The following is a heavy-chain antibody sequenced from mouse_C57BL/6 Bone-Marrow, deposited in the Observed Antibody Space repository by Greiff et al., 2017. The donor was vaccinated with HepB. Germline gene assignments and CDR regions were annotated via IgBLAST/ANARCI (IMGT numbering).Heavy chain of an antibody. CDR1: GYTFTSSG. CDR2: IYPRNGNT. CDR3: ARYVSWFAY. Sequence: VQLQQSGAELARPGASVKLSCKASGYTFTSSGISWVKQRTGQGLEWIGEIYPRNGNTYYNETFKGKATLTADKSSSTAYMEISSLTSEDSAVYFCARYVSWFAYWGPGTLVTVSA. J-gene: IGHJ3*01. V-gene: IGHV1-81*01.